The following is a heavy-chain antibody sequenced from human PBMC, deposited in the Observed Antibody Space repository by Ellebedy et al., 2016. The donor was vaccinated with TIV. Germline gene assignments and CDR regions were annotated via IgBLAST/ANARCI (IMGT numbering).Heavy chain of an antibody. CDR2: INHSGST. J-gene: IGHJ4*02. Sequence: SETLSLTXAVYGGSFSGYYWSWIRRPPGKGLEWIGQINHSGSTKYNPSLKSRVTISVDTSMNQFSLKLSSVTAADMAVYYCARGREQWHRFDYWGQGTLVSVSS. V-gene: IGHV4-34*01. D-gene: IGHD6-19*01. CDR1: GGSFSGYY. CDR3: ARGREQWHRFDY.